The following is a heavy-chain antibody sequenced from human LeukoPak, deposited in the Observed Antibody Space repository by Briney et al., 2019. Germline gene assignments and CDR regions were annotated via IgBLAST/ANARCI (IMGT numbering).Heavy chain of an antibody. CDR2: ISYDGSNK. J-gene: IGHJ5*02. V-gene: IGHV3-30*18. CDR1: GFTFSSYG. CDR3: AKVPRQHDNWFDP. Sequence: GGSLRLSCAASGFTFSSYGMHRVRLAPGKGLEWVAVISYDGSNKYYADSVKGRFTISRDDAKNSLYLQMNSLRAEDTAVYYCAKVPRQHDNWFDPWGQGTLVTVSS. D-gene: IGHD6-13*01.